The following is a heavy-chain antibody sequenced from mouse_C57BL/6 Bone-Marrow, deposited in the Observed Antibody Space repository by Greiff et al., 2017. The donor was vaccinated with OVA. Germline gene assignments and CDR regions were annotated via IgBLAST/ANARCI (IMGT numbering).Heavy chain of an antibody. Sequence: VQLQQPGAELVRPGSSVKLSCKASGYTFTSYWMDWVKQRPGQGLDWIGTIYPSDSETHYNQKFKDKATLTVDKSSSTAYMQLSSLTSEDSAVYYCARYGSSYLDYWGQGTSVTVSS. D-gene: IGHD1-1*01. V-gene: IGHV1-61*01. J-gene: IGHJ4*01. CDR1: GYTFTSYW. CDR3: ARYGSSYLDY. CDR2: IYPSDSET.